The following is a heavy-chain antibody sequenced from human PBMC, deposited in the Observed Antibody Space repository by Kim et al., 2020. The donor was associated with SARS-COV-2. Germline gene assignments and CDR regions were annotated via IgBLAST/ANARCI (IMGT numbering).Heavy chain of an antibody. V-gene: IGHV3-33*01. CDR3: VRDLGTDPHNCVDP. CDR2: IWYDGSNK. D-gene: IGHD2-21*02. Sequence: GGSLRLSCAASGFTFSSYGMHWVRQAPGKGLEWVAIIWYDGSNKYHADSVKGRFTISRDDSKNMLYLQMNSLRAEDTAVYYCVRDLGTDPHNCVDPWGQG. J-gene: IGHJ5*02. CDR1: GFTFSSYG.